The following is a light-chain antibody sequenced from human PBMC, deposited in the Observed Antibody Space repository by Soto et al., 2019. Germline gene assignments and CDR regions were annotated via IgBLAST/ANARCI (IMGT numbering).Light chain of an antibody. Sequence: EIVLTQSPATLSLSPGERGTLSCRASQSVSSYLAWYQQKPGQAPRLLIYDASNRDTGIPARFSGSGSGTDFTLTISRLEPEDFSMYYCQQYGGSPGTFGGGTKVDIK. CDR3: QQYGGSPGT. CDR2: DAS. CDR1: QSVSSY. V-gene: IGKV3-11*01. J-gene: IGKJ4*01.